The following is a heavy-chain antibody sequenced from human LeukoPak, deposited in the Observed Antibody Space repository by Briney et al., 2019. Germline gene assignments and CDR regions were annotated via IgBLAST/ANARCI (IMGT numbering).Heavy chain of an antibody. J-gene: IGHJ3*02. CDR2: ISWNSGSI. CDR1: GFTFDDYA. CDR3: AKVLSSSWYRDAFDI. V-gene: IGHV3-9*01. Sequence: PGGSLRLSCAASGFTFDDYAMHWVRQAPGKGLEWVSGISWNSGSIGYAGSVKGRFTISRDNAKNSLYLQMNSLRAEDTALYYCAKVLSSSWYRDAFDIWGQGTMVTVSS. D-gene: IGHD6-13*01.